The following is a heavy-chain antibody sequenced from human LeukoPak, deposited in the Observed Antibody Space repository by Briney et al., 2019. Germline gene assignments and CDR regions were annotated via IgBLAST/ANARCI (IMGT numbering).Heavy chain of an antibody. CDR2: ISGDGGST. D-gene: IGHD3-22*01. Sequence: PGGSLRLSCAASGFXFDDYAMHWVRQAPGKGLEWVSLISGDGGSTYYADSVKGRFTISRDNSKNSLYLQMNSLRTEDTALYYCAKDLRITMIEEGFDYWGQGTLVTVSS. V-gene: IGHV3-43*02. J-gene: IGHJ4*02. CDR3: AKDLRITMIEEGFDY. CDR1: GFXFDDYA.